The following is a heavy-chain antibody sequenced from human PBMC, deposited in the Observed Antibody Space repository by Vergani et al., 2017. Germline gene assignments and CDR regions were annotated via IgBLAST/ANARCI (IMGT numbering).Heavy chain of an antibody. CDR2: ISWNSGSI. J-gene: IGHJ4*02. V-gene: IGHV3-9*01. CDR3: AKDXMADYYDSSGYSGYFDY. CDR1: GFTFDDYA. D-gene: IGHD3-22*01. Sequence: EVQLVESGGGLVQPGRSLRLSCAASGFTFDDYAMHWVRQAPGKGLEWVSGISWNSGSIGYADSVKGRFTISRDNAKNSLYLQMNSLRAEDTALYYCAKDXMADYYDSSGYSGYFDYWGQGTLVTVSS.